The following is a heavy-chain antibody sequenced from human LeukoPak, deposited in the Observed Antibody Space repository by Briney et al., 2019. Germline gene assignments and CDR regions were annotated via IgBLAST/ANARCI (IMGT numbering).Heavy chain of an antibody. CDR2: INPNSGGT. J-gene: IGHJ3*02. Sequence: GASVKVSCKASGYTFTGYYMRWVRQAPGQGLEWMGWINPNSGGTNYAQKFQGRVTMTRDTSISTAYMELSRLRSDDTAVYYCARGRSMIVVVRDAFDIWGQGTMVTVSS. D-gene: IGHD3-22*01. V-gene: IGHV1-2*02. CDR3: ARGRSMIVVVRDAFDI. CDR1: GYTFTGYY.